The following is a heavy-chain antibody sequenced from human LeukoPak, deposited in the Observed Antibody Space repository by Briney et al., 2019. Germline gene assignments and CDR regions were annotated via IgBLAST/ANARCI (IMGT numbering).Heavy chain of an antibody. Sequence: ASVKVSCKASGYTFTSYGISWVQQAPGQGLEWMGWISAYNGNTNYAQKLQGRVTMTTDTSTSTAYMELRSLRSDDTAVYYCARDLSAYSSGWDDAFDIWGQGTMVTVSS. D-gene: IGHD6-19*01. V-gene: IGHV1-18*01. CDR1: GYTFTSYG. CDR3: ARDLSAYSSGWDDAFDI. CDR2: ISAYNGNT. J-gene: IGHJ3*02.